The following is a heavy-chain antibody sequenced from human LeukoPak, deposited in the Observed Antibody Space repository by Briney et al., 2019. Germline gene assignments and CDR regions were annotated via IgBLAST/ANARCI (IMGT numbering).Heavy chain of an antibody. CDR2: ISYSGTT. Sequence: SETLSLTCSASGASISISTYYWGWIRQPPGKGLEWIGRISYSGTTYYNPSLKSRVTMSVDTSKNQFSLKLTSVTAADTAVYYCARRPRYYSDPKDAFDIWGQGTMVTVSS. J-gene: IGHJ3*02. CDR3: ARRPRYYSDPKDAFDI. CDR1: GASISISTYY. V-gene: IGHV4-39*01. D-gene: IGHD4-17*01.